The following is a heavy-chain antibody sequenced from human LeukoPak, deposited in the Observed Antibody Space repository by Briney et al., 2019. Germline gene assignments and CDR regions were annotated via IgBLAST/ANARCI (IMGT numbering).Heavy chain of an antibody. CDR1: GFTSSTYA. Sequence: GGSLRLSCAASGFTSSTYAMRWVRQAPGKGLEWVSTISGSDGRAYYADSVKGRFTISRDNSKNTLYLQMNSLRAEDTAVYYCAKGESHPKYYFDYWGQGTLVTVSS. J-gene: IGHJ4*02. CDR3: AKGESHPKYYFDY. D-gene: IGHD3-10*01. CDR2: ISGSDGRA. V-gene: IGHV3-23*01.